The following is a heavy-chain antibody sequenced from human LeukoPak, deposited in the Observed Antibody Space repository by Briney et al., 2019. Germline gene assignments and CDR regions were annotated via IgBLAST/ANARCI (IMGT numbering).Heavy chain of an antibody. CDR3: AKWRDYDILTGYYVSDF. CDR2: ITGSGGTT. V-gene: IGHV3-23*01. Sequence: GASLRLSCAASGFIFRNYAMSWVRQAPGKGLEWVSAITGSGGTTYYADSVKGRFTISRDNSKNTLYVEMNSLRSEDTAVYYCAKWRDYDILTGYYVSDFWGQGTLVTVSS. D-gene: IGHD3-9*01. CDR1: GFIFRNYA. J-gene: IGHJ4*02.